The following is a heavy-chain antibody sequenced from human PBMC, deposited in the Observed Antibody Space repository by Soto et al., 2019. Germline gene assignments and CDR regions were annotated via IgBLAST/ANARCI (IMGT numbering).Heavy chain of an antibody. CDR2: IYDGGGS. V-gene: IGHV4-61*01. CDR1: GASVTSGLYY. J-gene: IGHJ5*02. CDR3: ARADGREFDYDDVWGTRGDWFDP. Sequence: QVQLQESGPGLVKPAETLSLTCSVSGASVTSGLYYWTWIRQPPGRGLEWMGFIYDGGGSNYSPSLRGRVTMSVDSSTNPFSLNLTSVTAADTAVYYCARADGREFDYDDVWGTRGDWFDPWGQGTLVTVSS. D-gene: IGHD3-16*01.